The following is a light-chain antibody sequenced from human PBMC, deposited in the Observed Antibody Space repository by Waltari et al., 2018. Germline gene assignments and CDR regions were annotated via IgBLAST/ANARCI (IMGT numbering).Light chain of an antibody. CDR1: SGHTSNV. J-gene: IGLJ3*02. V-gene: IGLV4-69*01. CDR2: VYSDGSH. Sequence: QLVLTQSPSASASLGASVKLTCTLSSGHTSNVIEWLQEQPGKGPRYLMKVYSDGSHSKGAEVPDRFAGSSSGAGRYVARSRLQSEDEADDYCQTGGHGTWVFGGGAKLTVL. CDR3: QTGGHGTWV.